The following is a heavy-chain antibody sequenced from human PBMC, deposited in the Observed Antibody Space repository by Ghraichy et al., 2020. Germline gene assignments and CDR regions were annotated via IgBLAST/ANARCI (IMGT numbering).Heavy chain of an antibody. J-gene: IGHJ5*02. CDR1: GVSVSSIYW. CDR3: ARLPRSDSSYGSAGRFDP. D-gene: IGHD3-10*01. CDR2: AYHSGST. V-gene: IGHV4-4*02. Sequence: SETLSLTCDVSGVSVSSIYWGGWVRQPPGKGLEWIGEAYHSGSTRYNPSVKSRVSISVDKSKNQFSLQLTSVTAADTAVYYCARLPRSDSSYGSAGRFDPWGQGILVIVSS.